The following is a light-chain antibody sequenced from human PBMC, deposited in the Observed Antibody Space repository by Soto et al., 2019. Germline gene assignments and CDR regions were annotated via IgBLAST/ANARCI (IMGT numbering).Light chain of an antibody. Sequence: IVLTQSPGTLSLSPGERVTLSCRASQSVTTRLAWYQHKPGQAPTLLMSGASNRASGVPVRFSGSGSGTDFTLTKTRLETEDFALYYCQQYGRSPITFGLGTRLEI. V-gene: IGKV3-20*01. CDR3: QQYGRSPIT. CDR1: QSVTTR. CDR2: GAS. J-gene: IGKJ5*01.